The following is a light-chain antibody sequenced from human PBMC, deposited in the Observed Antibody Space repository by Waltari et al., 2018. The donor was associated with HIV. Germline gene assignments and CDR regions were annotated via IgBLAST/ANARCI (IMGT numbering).Light chain of an antibody. J-gene: IGKJ5*01. V-gene: IGKV3-20*01. Sequence: EIVLTQSPGTLSLSPGERATLSCRASQNLGGNYLGWTQQIPCQAPRLLIYGVSNRATGIPDRFSGSGSGTDFTLTISRLEPEDFAVYYCQQYGSVPRTFGQGTRLEIK. CDR1: QNLGGNY. CDR3: QQYGSVPRT. CDR2: GVS.